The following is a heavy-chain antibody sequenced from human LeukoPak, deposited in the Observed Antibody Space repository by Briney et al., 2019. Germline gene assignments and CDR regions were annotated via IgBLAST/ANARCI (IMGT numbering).Heavy chain of an antibody. CDR1: VGSITGGSFH. CDR2: LYTGGST. CDR3: ARVGGLRLLVMDV. V-gene: IGHV4-61*02. D-gene: IGHD5-12*01. Sequence: PPETLSLTCTVSVGSITGGSFHWSWISQPAGKGLEWIGRLYTGGSTNYNPSLKSRVTILVDMSKNQFSLKLSSVTAADTAVYYCARVGGLRLLVMDVWGKGTTVIISS. J-gene: IGHJ6*03.